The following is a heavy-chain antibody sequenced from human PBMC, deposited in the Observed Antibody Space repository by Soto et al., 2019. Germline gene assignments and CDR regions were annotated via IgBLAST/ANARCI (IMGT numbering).Heavy chain of an antibody. CDR1: GFTFSSYA. Sequence: EVQLLESGGGLVQPGGSLRLSCAASGFTFSSYAMSWVRQAPGKGLEWVSSISGSGGNAYYADSVKGRFSISIDNSKNTLRMQMNSLRADDTAVYYCAKDGASGSYPPYYYFGMDVWGKGTTVTVSS. CDR3: AKDGASGSYPPYYYFGMDV. CDR2: ISGSGGNA. D-gene: IGHD1-26*01. V-gene: IGHV3-23*01. J-gene: IGHJ6*04.